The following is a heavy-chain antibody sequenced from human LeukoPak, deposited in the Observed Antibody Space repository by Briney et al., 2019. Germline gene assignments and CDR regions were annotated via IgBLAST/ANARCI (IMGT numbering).Heavy chain of an antibody. CDR1: GYTFTSYY. CDR3: ARPPGDY. CDR2: INPNSGGT. V-gene: IGHV1-2*02. Sequence: GASVKVSCKACGYTFTSYYMQWVRQAPGQGLEWMGWINPNSGGTNYAQKFQGRVTMTTDTSTSTAYMELRSLRSDDTAVYFCARPPGDYWGQGTLVTVSS. J-gene: IGHJ4*02.